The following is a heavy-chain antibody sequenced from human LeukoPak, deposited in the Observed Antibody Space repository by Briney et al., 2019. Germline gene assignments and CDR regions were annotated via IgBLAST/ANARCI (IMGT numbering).Heavy chain of an antibody. CDR3: AKGLFVGALDY. D-gene: IGHD1-26*01. Sequence: GGSLRLSCAASGFTFSSYGMQWVRQAPGKGLEWVAVISYDGSNKYYADSVKGRFTISRDNSKNTLYLQMNSLRAEDTAVYYCAKGLFVGALDYWGQGTLVTVSS. CDR1: GFTFSSYG. J-gene: IGHJ4*02. V-gene: IGHV3-30*18. CDR2: ISYDGSNK.